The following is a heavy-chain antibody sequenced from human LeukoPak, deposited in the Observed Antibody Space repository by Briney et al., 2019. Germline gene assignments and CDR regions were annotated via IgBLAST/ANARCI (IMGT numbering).Heavy chain of an antibody. Sequence: PSQTLSLTCTVSGGSISSGDYYWSWIRQPPGKGLEWIGYIYYSGSIYYNPSLKSRVTISVDTSKNQFSLKLSSVTAADTAVYYCARDLMNMGYGMDVWGQGTTVTVSS. J-gene: IGHJ6*02. D-gene: IGHD2-8*01. CDR2: IYYSGSI. V-gene: IGHV4-30-4*01. CDR1: GGSISSGDYY. CDR3: ARDLMNMGYGMDV.